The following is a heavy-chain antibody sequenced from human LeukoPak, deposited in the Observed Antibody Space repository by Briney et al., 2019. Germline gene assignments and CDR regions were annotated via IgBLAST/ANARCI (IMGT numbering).Heavy chain of an antibody. CDR2: IWYDGSNK. CDR3: ARFPFGVVTAIRGFDY. D-gene: IGHD2-21*02. J-gene: IGHJ4*02. CDR1: GFTFSSYG. Sequence: GGSLRLSCAASGFTFSSYGMHWVRQAPGKGLEWVAVIWYDGSNKYYADSVKGRFTISRDNSKNTLYLQMNSLRAEDTAVYYCARFPFGVVTAIRGFDYWGQGTLVTVSS. V-gene: IGHV3-33*01.